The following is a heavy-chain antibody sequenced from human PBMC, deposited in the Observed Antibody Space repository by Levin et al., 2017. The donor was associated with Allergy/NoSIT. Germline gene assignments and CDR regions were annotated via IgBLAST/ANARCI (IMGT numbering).Heavy chain of an antibody. CDR1: GGSIRSSSYY. Sequence: SQTLSLTCTVSGGSIRSSSYYWGWIRQPPGKGLEWIGSIYYSGSTYYNPSLKSRVTISVDTSKNQFSLKLSSVTAADTAVYYCARDGPYCGGDCYSRWGQGTLVTVSS. D-gene: IGHD2-21*02. J-gene: IGHJ4*02. V-gene: IGHV4-39*07. CDR2: IYYSGST. CDR3: ARDGPYCGGDCYSR.